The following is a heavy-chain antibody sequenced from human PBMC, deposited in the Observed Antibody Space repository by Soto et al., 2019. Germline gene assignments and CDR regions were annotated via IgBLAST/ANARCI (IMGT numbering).Heavy chain of an antibody. CDR1: GGSISNYY. D-gene: IGHD2-15*01. J-gene: IGHJ5*02. Sequence: LQLQESGPGLVKPSETLSLTCTISGGSISNYYWGWIRQPQGKGLEWVGIVYYSGSAYYNPSLNDRHTMSLGTSNNQYSLQLSALNASDTAVYGCAGQGQPLVVKNWFDPWGQGTLVTVSS. CDR3: AGQGQPLVVKNWFDP. CDR2: VYYSGSA. V-gene: IGHV4-39*01.